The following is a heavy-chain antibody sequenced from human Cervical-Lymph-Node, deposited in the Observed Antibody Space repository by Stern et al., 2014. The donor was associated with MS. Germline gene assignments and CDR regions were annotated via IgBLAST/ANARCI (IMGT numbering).Heavy chain of an antibody. CDR2: ISYDGSNE. Sequence: VQLLESGGGVVQPGRSLRLSCAASGFGFSSYAMHWVRQAPGKGLEWVAVISYDGSNEYYADSVKGRFTISRDNSKNTMYLQMNSLRVEDTAVYFCARGLQEGGTYFQHWGQGTLVTVSA. CDR1: GFGFSSYA. J-gene: IGHJ1*01. D-gene: IGHD1-1*01. CDR3: ARGLQEGGTYFQH. V-gene: IGHV3-30*01.